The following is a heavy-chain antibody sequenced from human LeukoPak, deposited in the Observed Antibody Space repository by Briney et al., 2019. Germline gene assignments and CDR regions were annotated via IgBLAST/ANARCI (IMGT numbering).Heavy chain of an antibody. J-gene: IGHJ4*02. CDR1: GFTLSGYN. CDR2: ISSSSSYI. D-gene: IGHD5-12*01. CDR3: ARDPNSGYDTFDY. V-gene: IGHV3-21*01. Sequence: PGGSLRLSCVASGFTLSGYNMKWVRQAPGKGLEWVSSISSSSSYIYYADSVKGRFTISRDNAKNSLYLQMNSLRAEDTAVYYCARDPNSGYDTFDYWGQGTLVTVSS.